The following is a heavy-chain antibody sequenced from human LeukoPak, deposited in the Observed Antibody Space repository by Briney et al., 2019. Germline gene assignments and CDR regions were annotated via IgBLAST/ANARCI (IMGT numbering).Heavy chain of an antibody. V-gene: IGHV4-59*01. D-gene: IGHD3-3*01. J-gene: IGHJ6*03. CDR1: GGSISSYY. Sequence: SETLSLTCTVSGGSISSYYWSWIRQPPGKGLEWIGYIYYGGSTNYNPSLKSRVTISVDTSKNQFSLKLSSVTVADTAVYYCARDRNYDFWSGAFGYYYYYSMDVWGKGTTVTVSS. CDR3: ARDRNYDFWSGAFGYYYYYSMDV. CDR2: IYYGGST.